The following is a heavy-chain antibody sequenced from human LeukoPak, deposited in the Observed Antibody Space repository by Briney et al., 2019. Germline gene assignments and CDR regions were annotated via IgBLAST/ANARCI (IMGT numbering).Heavy chain of an antibody. CDR3: AKGARRYQLLFDFRGVIEF. Sequence: GGSLRLSCAASGFSFSASAMHWVRQASGKGLEWVGRIRSKGNSYATEYGASVKGRFTISRDDSKNTAYLQMNSLRAEDTAVYYCAKGARRYQLLFDFRGVIEFWGQGTLVTVSS. V-gene: IGHV3-73*01. J-gene: IGHJ4*02. CDR2: IRSKGNSYAT. D-gene: IGHD2-2*01. CDR1: GFSFSASA.